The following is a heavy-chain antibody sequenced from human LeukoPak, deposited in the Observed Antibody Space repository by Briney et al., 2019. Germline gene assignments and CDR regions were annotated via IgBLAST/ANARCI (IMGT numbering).Heavy chain of an antibody. CDR2: INHSGST. Sequence: KPSETLSLTCAVYGGSFSGYYWSWIRQPPGKGLEWIGEINHSGSTNYNPSLKSRVTISVDTSKNQFSLELSSVTAADTAVYYCARGQTIVGATGDFWGQGTLVTVSS. J-gene: IGHJ4*02. CDR1: GGSFSGYY. D-gene: IGHD1-26*01. V-gene: IGHV4-34*01. CDR3: ARGQTIVGATGDF.